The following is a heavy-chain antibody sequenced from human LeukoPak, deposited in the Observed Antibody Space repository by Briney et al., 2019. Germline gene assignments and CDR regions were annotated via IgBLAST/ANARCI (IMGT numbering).Heavy chain of an antibody. Sequence: ASVKVSCKASGYTFTSYDINWVRQATGQGLEWMGWMNPNSGNTGYAQKFQGRVTMTRNTSISTAYMELSGLRSEDTAVYYCARSRSTWWLLEAWYYYGMDVWGQGTTVTVSS. V-gene: IGHV1-8*01. CDR3: ARSRSTWWLLEAWYYYGMDV. J-gene: IGHJ6*02. D-gene: IGHD5-12*01. CDR2: MNPNSGNT. CDR1: GYTFTSYD.